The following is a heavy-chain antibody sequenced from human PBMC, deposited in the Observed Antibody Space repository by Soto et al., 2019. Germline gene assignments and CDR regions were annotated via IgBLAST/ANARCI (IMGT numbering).Heavy chain of an antibody. CDR2: IWYDGSNK. D-gene: IGHD3-22*01. J-gene: IGHJ6*02. CDR1: GFTFSSYG. V-gene: IGHV3-33*01. CDR3: ARDFNLYYYDSSGYRKVYYGMDV. Sequence: GGSLRLSCAASGFTFSSYGMHWVRQAPGKGLEWVAVIWYDGSNKYYADSVKGRFTISRDNSKNTLYLQMNSLRAEDTAVYYCARDFNLYYYDSSGYRKVYYGMDVWGQGTTVTVSS.